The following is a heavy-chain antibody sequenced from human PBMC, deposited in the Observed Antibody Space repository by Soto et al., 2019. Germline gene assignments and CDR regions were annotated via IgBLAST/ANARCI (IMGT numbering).Heavy chain of an antibody. Sequence: QITLKESGPTLVKPTQTLTLTCTFSGFSLSTSGVGVGWIRQPPGKALEWLALIYWDDDKRYSPSLKSRLTITKDTSKNQVVLTMTNMDPVDTATYYCAHRQVLTGIGGDAFDIWGQGTMVTVSS. V-gene: IGHV2-5*02. CDR1: GFSLSTSGVG. CDR2: IYWDDDK. J-gene: IGHJ3*02. D-gene: IGHD1-20*01. CDR3: AHRQVLTGIGGDAFDI.